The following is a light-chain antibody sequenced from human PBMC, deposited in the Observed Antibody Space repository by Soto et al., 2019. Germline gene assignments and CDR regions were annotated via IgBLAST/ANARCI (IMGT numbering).Light chain of an antibody. V-gene: IGLV2-14*01. CDR3: CSYTSTTTRV. Sequence: QSALTQPASVSGSPGQSITISCTGTSSDVGGYNYVSWYQQLPGRAPKLIIYDVSSRPSGVSDRFSGSKSGNTASLTISGLQAEDEADYYCCSYTSTTTRVFGGWTKVTVL. J-gene: IGLJ3*02. CDR2: DVS. CDR1: SSDVGGYNY.